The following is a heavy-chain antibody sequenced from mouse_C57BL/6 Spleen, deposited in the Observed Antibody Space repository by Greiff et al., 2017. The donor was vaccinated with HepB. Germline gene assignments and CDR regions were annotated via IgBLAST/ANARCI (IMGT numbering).Heavy chain of an antibody. Sequence: VQLQQSGPELVKPGASVKISCKASGYSLSSSWMNWVQQRPGKGLEWIGRIYPGDGDTNYNGKFKGKATLTADKSSSKAYMQLSSLTSEDSAVYFCARWDTTVVADFDYWGQGTTLTVAS. D-gene: IGHD1-1*01. CDR3: ARWDTTVVADFDY. CDR2: IYPGDGDT. V-gene: IGHV1-82*01. CDR1: GYSLSSSW. J-gene: IGHJ2*01.